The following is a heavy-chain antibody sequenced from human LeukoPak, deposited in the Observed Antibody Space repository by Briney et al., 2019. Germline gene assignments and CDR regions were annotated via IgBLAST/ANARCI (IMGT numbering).Heavy chain of an antibody. Sequence: SETLSLTCAVYGGSFSGYYWSWIRQPPGKGLEWIGEINHSGSTNYNPSLKSRVTISVDTSKNQFSLKLSSVTAADTAVYYCARGPLTAAGTKQWPVRAFFVVWGKGTTVTVSS. D-gene: IGHD6-13*01. CDR1: GGSFSGYY. V-gene: IGHV4-34*01. J-gene: IGHJ6*04. CDR3: ARGPLTAAGTKQWPVRAFFVV. CDR2: INHSGST.